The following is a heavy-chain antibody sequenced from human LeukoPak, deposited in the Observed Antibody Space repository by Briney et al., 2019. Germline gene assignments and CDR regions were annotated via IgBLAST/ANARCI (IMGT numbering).Heavy chain of an antibody. Sequence: GGSLRLSCAASGFTFSSYAMSWVRQAPGKGLEWVSAISGSGGSTYYADSVKGRFTISRDNSKNTLYLQMNSLRDEDTAVYYCAKVSTKIAAAGGLDYWGQGTLVTVSS. D-gene: IGHD6-13*01. CDR2: ISGSGGST. CDR3: AKVSTKIAAAGGLDY. CDR1: GFTFSSYA. J-gene: IGHJ4*02. V-gene: IGHV3-23*01.